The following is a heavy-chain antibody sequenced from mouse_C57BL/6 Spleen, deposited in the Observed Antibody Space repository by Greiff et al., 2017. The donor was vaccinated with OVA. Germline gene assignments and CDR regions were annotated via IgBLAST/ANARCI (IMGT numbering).Heavy chain of an antibody. V-gene: IGHV1-54*01. CDR1: GYAFTNYL. CDR3: ARSGQLRVYYFDY. Sequence: QVQLQQSGAELVRPGTSVKVSCKASGYAFTNYLIEWVKQRPGQGLEWIGVINPGSGGTNYNEKFKGKATLTADKSSSTAYMQLSSLTSEDSAVSFCARSGQLRVYYFDYWGQGTTLTVSS. D-gene: IGHD3-2*02. J-gene: IGHJ2*01. CDR2: INPGSGGT.